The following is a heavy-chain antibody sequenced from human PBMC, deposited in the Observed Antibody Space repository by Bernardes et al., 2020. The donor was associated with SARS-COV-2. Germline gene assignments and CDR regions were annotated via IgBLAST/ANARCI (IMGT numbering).Heavy chain of an antibody. J-gene: IGHJ5*01. Sequence: SETLSLTCTVSNGPVNSYYWSWLRQSPGTGLEYIGYISYSGRTNYNPSLKSRLTISLDTANNQFSLTLSSLTSADTAVYFCARLAYSRPNWVDSWGQGT. CDR2: ISYSGRT. CDR3: ARLAYSRPNWVDS. D-gene: IGHD5-18*01. CDR1: NGPVNSYY. V-gene: IGHV4-59*02.